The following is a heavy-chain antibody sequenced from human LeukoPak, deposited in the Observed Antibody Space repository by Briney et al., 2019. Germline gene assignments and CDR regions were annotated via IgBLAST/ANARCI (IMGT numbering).Heavy chain of an antibody. V-gene: IGHV1-2*02. CDR1: GYAFTGYA. CDR3: ARDRYGDGFAHFDY. D-gene: IGHD5-24*01. J-gene: IGHJ4*02. CDR2: ITPSGGT. Sequence: GASVKVSCKASGYAFTGYAMHWVRQAPGQGLEWMGWITPSGGTNYPQKFQGRVAITRDTSITTAYMDLSRLTSDDTAVYYCARDRYGDGFAHFDYWGQGALVTVSS.